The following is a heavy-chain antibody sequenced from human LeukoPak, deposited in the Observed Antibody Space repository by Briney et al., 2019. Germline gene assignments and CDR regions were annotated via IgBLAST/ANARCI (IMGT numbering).Heavy chain of an antibody. Sequence: PSETLSLTCTVSGGSISSSSYYWGWIRQPPGKGLEWIGSIYYSGSTYYNPSLKSRVTISVDTSKNQFSLKLSSVTAADTAVYYCARGCGGDCYSDSPFDYWGQGTLVTVSS. D-gene: IGHD2-21*01. J-gene: IGHJ4*02. CDR3: ARGCGGDCYSDSPFDY. CDR1: GGSISSSSYY. CDR2: IYYSGST. V-gene: IGHV4-39*07.